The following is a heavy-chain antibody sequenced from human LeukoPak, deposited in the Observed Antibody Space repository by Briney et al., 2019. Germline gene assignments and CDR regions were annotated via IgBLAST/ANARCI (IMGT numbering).Heavy chain of an antibody. J-gene: IGHJ4*02. Sequence: VASVKVSCKASGYTFTGYYMHWVRQAPGQGLEWMGRINPNSGGTNYAQKFQGRVTMTRDTSISTAYMELRRLRSDDTAVYYCARKAVAAYYFDYWRQGPLVTVSS. V-gene: IGHV1-2*06. CDR2: INPNSGGT. CDR3: ARKAVAAYYFDY. CDR1: GYTFTGYY. D-gene: IGHD6-19*01.